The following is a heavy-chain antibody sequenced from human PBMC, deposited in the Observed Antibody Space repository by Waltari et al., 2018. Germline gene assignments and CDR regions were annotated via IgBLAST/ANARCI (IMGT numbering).Heavy chain of an antibody. CDR3: ARDDSTGYSYFDY. V-gene: IGHV3-74*01. CDR2: INSDGSSS. Sequence: EVQLVESGGGLVQPGGSLRLSCAASGFSFRSYWMHWVRQAPGKGLVWVSRINSDGSSSSHADSGKGRFTISRDNAKNTLYLQMNSLRVEDTAVYYCARDDSTGYSYFDYWGQGTLVTVSS. D-gene: IGHD3-22*01. CDR1: GFSFRSYW. J-gene: IGHJ4*02.